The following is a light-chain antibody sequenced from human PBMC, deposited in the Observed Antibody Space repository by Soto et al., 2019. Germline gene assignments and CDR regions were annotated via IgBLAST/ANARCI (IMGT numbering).Light chain of an antibody. J-gene: IGKJ1*01. Sequence: EIVLTQSACTLSLSPGERATLFCRASESVSRSYLVWYQQKPGQAPRLLIYGAFNRATGIPDRFSGSGSGTDFTLTISRLEPEDFAVYYCQQYGTPPWTFGQGTKVDIK. V-gene: IGKV3-20*01. CDR3: QQYGTPPWT. CDR1: ESVSRSY. CDR2: GAF.